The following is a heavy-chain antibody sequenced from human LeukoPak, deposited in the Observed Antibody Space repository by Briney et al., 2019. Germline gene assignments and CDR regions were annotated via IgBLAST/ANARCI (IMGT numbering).Heavy chain of an antibody. V-gene: IGHV5-51*01. CDR2: IYPGDSDT. CDR3: ARTPGGIAANAGAFDI. Sequence: GASLKISCQGSGYSFTSYWIGWVRQMPGKGLEWMGIIYPGDSDTRYSPSFQGQVTISADKSISTAYLQWSSLKASDTAMYYCARTPGGIAANAGAFDIWGQGTMVTVSS. CDR1: GYSFTSYW. D-gene: IGHD6-13*01. J-gene: IGHJ3*02.